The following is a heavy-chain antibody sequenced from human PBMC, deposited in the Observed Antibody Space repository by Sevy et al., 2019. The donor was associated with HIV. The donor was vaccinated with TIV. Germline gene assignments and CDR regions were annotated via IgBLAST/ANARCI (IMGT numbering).Heavy chain of an antibody. CDR1: GFTFDDHT. CDR2: ISWDGGST. V-gene: IGHV3-43*01. J-gene: IGHJ4*02. CDR3: AKDMASRGGGAYYFDY. D-gene: IGHD3-16*01. Sequence: GGSLRLSCAASGFTFDDHTMHWVRQPPGKGLEWVSLISWDGGSTYYADSVKGRFTISRDNSKNSLFLQMNSLGAEDTALCYCAKDMASRGGGAYYFDYWGQGTLVTVSS.